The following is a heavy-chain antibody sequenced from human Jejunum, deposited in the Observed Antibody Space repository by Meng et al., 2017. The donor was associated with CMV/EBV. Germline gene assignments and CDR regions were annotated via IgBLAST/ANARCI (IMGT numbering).Heavy chain of an antibody. J-gene: IGHJ4*02. V-gene: IGHV3-74*01. CDR1: GFTFRDYW. CDR2: INGDGSRT. Sequence: RLSCEASGFTFRDYWIHWVRQPPGKGLVRVSSINGDGSRTSYADSVKGRFSISRDNAKNTVYVQMNSLRAEDTAVYYCANVRLGYWGQGTLVTVSS. D-gene: IGHD1-26*01. CDR3: ANVRLGY.